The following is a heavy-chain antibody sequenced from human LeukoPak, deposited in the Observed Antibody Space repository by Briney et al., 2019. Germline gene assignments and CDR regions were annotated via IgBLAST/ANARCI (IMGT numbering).Heavy chain of an antibody. CDR2: ISAYNGNT. J-gene: IGHJ3*02. V-gene: IGHV1-18*04. CDR1: RYTFTSYG. D-gene: IGHD2-2*01. Sequence: ASVKVSCTASRYTFTSYGISWVRQAPGQGLEWMGWISAYNGNTNYAQKLQGRVTMTTDTSTSTAYMELRSLRSDDTAVYYCARDVDIVVVPAAMEDDAFDIWGQGTMVTVSS. CDR3: ARDVDIVVVPAAMEDDAFDI.